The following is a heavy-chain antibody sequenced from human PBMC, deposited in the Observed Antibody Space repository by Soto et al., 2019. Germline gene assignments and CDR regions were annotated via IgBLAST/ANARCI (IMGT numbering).Heavy chain of an antibody. Sequence: QVQLVESGGGLVKPRGSLRLSCAASGFTFSDYYMSWIRQAPGKGLDWVSYISGSRTYTNYADSVKGRFTISRDNAKNSLYLQMNSLRAEDTAVYYCARGDSGSDSDFDYWGQGTLVTVSS. CDR1: GFTFSDYY. CDR3: ARGDSGSDSDFDY. CDR2: ISGSRTYT. D-gene: IGHD1-26*01. V-gene: IGHV3-11*06. J-gene: IGHJ4*02.